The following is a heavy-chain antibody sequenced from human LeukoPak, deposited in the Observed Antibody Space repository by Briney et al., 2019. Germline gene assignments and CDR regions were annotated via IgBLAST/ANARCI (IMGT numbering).Heavy chain of an antibody. V-gene: IGHV4-4*07. Sequence: SETLSLTCTVSGGSISSYSWSWIRQPAGKGLEWIGRIYTSGSTSYNPSLKSRVTMSVDTSKNQFSLKLSSVTAADTAVYYCARGGKNYDFWSGYYFDDAFDIWGQGTMVTVSS. D-gene: IGHD3-3*01. CDR3: ARGGKNYDFWSGYYFDDAFDI. J-gene: IGHJ3*02. CDR2: IYTSGST. CDR1: GGSISSYS.